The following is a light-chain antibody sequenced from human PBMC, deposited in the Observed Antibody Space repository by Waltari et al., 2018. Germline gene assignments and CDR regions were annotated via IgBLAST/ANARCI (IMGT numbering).Light chain of an antibody. Sequence: QAVVTQEPSLTVSPGGTVTLTCGSSTGAVTSGLYPYWFQQRPGQAPRTLIHDVSSKASWTPARFSGSLLGGKAALTLSGAQPEDEADYYCSLSYSGIVVFGGGTKQTVL. CDR2: DVS. V-gene: IGLV7-46*01. J-gene: IGLJ2*01. CDR1: TGAVTSGLY. CDR3: SLSYSGIVV.